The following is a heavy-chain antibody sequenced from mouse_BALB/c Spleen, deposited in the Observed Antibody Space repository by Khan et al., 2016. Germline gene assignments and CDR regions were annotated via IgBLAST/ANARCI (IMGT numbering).Heavy chain of an antibody. CDR2: ITYSGST. CDR3: ARDYYGSSFFDY. CDR1: GYSITSDYA. Sequence: EVKLEESGPGLVKPSQSLSLTCSVTGYSITSDYAWNWLRQFPGSKLEWMGYITYSGSTSYNPSLNSRISFTPDTSKNQFYMQLNSVSTEDTATYYCARDYYGSSFFDYWGQGTLVTVSA. J-gene: IGHJ3*01. D-gene: IGHD1-1*01. V-gene: IGHV3-2*02.